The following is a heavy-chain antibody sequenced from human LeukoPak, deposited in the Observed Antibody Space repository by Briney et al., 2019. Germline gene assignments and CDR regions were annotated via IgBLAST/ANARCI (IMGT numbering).Heavy chain of an antibody. V-gene: IGHV1-8*02. Sequence: GASVKVSCKASGYTFTSYDINWVRQAPGQGLEWMGLMSPHNGHTEYAQNFQGRVTMTRDTSTGTAYMELRSLRSEDTAVYYCARRTPRCGGTCYDAFDVWGQGTMVTVSS. D-gene: IGHD2-21*01. CDR1: GYTFTSYD. CDR2: MSPHNGHT. J-gene: IGHJ3*01. CDR3: ARRTPRCGGTCYDAFDV.